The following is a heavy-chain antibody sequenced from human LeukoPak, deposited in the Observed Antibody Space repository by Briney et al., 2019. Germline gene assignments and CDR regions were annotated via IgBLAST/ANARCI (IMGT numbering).Heavy chain of an antibody. CDR2: INHSGST. D-gene: IGHD2-2*01. CDR3: ARGVGGVRFVVVPAARVRSWFDP. J-gene: IGHJ5*02. V-gene: IGHV4-34*01. CDR1: GGSFSGYY. Sequence: SETLSLTCAVYGGSFSGYYWSWIRQPPGKGLEWIGEINHSGSTNYNPSLRSRVTISVDTSKNQFSLKLSSVTAADTAVYYCARGVGGVRFVVVPAARVRSWFDPWGQGTLVTVSS.